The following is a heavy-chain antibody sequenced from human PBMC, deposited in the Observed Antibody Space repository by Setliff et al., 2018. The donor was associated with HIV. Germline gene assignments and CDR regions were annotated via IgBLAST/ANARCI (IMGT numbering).Heavy chain of an antibody. CDR1: GPSPTAGGVG. V-gene: IGHV2-5*01. D-gene: IGHD3-22*01. CDR2: IYWNDDK. CDR3: AHALHSSGSPHYFDQ. Sequence: QTLTLTCTAPGPSPTAGGVGVGWIRQPPGKALEWLTLIYWNDDKRYNSSLKSRVTITKDTSKNQVVFTMTNMDPVDTATYYCAHALHSSGSPHYFDQWGQGTLVTVSS. J-gene: IGHJ4*02.